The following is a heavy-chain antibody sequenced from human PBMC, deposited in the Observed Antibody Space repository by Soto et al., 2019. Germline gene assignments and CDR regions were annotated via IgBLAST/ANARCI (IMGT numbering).Heavy chain of an antibody. V-gene: IGHV4-34*01. J-gene: IGHJ4*02. CDR2: INHSGST. Sequence: SETLSLTCAVYGGSFSGYYCSWIRQPPGKGLEWIGEINHSGSTNYNPSLKSRVTISVDTSKNQFSLKLSSVTAADTAVYYCARGSDYYDSSGYYYEFDYWGQGTLVTLSS. CDR3: ARGSDYYDSSGYYYEFDY. CDR1: GGSFSGYY. D-gene: IGHD3-22*01.